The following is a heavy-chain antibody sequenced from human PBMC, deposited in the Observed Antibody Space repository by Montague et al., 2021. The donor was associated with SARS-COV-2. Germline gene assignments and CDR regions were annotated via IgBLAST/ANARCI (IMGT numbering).Heavy chain of an antibody. CDR3: ARVLAVDYGDARDVFDV. D-gene: IGHD4-17*01. CDR2: IYHSGST. CDR1: GYSIRSGYY. J-gene: IGHJ3*01. V-gene: IGHV4-38-2*02. Sequence: SETLSLTCIVSGYSIRSGYYWGWMRQPPGKGLEWIGSIYHSGSTYYNTSLKSRVTISIDTSKNQFSLNLSSVTAADTAVYYCARVLAVDYGDARDVFDVWGQGTMVTVSS.